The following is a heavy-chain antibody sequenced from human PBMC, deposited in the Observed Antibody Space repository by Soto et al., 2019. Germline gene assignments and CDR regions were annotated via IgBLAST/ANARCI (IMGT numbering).Heavy chain of an antibody. Sequence: VGSLRLSCAASGFTFSSYAMSWVRQAPGKGLEWVSAISGSGGSTYYADSVKGRFTISRDNSKNTLYLQMNSLRAEDTAVYYCAKGPRYYYGSGSPHPRTPDWFDPWGQGTLVTVSS. V-gene: IGHV3-23*01. CDR1: GFTFSSYA. J-gene: IGHJ5*02. CDR3: AKGPRYYYGSGSPHPRTPDWFDP. D-gene: IGHD3-10*01. CDR2: ISGSGGST.